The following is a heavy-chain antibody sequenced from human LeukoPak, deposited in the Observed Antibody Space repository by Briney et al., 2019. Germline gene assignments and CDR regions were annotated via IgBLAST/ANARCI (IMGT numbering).Heavy chain of an antibody. D-gene: IGHD5-12*01. CDR3: ARGAPTTRIGAGRFDY. J-gene: IGHJ4*02. Sequence: ASVKVSCKAFGYSLTNYYVHWVRQAPGQGHEWMGEINPSGGSTSYAQKFQGRITVTRETYTKTVYMDLSSLRSEDTATYYCARGAPTTRIGAGRFDYWGQGSLLTVAS. CDR2: INPSGGST. CDR1: GYSLTNYY. V-gene: IGHV1-46*01.